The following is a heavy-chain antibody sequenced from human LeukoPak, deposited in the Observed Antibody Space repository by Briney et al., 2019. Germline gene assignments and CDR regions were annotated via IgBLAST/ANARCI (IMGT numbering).Heavy chain of an antibody. V-gene: IGHV3-48*01. D-gene: IGHD4-11*01. CDR2: ISSSTDPT. Sequence: GGSLRLSCAASGFNFSGFSMNWVRLAPGKGLELVSYISSSTDPTYYADSVKGRFTISRDNAKSSLYLQMNSLRAEDTAVYYCARAVSNYYFWYFDLWGRGTLVTVSS. CDR1: GFNFSGFS. CDR3: ARAVSNYYFWYFDL. J-gene: IGHJ2*01.